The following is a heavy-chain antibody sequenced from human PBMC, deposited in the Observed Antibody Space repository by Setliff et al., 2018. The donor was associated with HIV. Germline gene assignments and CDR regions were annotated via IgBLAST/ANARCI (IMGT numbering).Heavy chain of an antibody. CDR2: INHSGST. J-gene: IGHJ3*02. Sequence: KPSETLSLTCAVYGGSFSGYYWSWIRQPPGKGLEWIGEINHSGSTNYNPSLKSRVTISVDTSKNQFSLKLSSVTAADTAVYYCARVPPDKIAVAGRDSFDIWGQGTMVTVSS. CDR3: ARVPPDKIAVAGRDSFDI. D-gene: IGHD6-19*01. V-gene: IGHV4-34*01. CDR1: GGSFSGYY.